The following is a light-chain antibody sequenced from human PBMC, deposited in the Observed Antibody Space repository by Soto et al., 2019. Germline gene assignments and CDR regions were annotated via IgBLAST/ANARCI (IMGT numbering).Light chain of an antibody. V-gene: IGLV2-14*01. CDR3: GSYTSSSTLV. J-gene: IGLJ2*01. CDR2: EVS. CDR1: SSDVGGYNY. Sequence: QSDLTQPASVSGSPGQSITISCTGTSSDVGGYNYVSWYQQHPGKAPKLMIYEVSNRPSGVSNRFSGSKSGNTASLTISGLQAEDEADYYCGSYTSSSTLVFGGGTKLTVL.